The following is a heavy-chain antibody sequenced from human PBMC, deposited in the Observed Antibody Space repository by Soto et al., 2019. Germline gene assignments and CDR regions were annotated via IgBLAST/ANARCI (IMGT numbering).Heavy chain of an antibody. CDR1: GFTVSSNY. Sequence: LRLSCAASGFTVSSNYMSWVRQAPGKGLEGVSVIYSGGSTYYADSVKGRFTISRDNSKNTLYLQMNSLRAEDTAVYYCARAGRHFDWFGDAFDIWDQVTMVTVSS. D-gene: IGHD3-9*01. V-gene: IGHV3-53*01. J-gene: IGHJ3*02. CDR3: ARAGRHFDWFGDAFDI. CDR2: IYSGGST.